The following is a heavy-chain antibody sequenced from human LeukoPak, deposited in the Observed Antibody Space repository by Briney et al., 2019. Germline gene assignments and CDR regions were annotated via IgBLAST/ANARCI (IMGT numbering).Heavy chain of an antibody. D-gene: IGHD2-2*01. V-gene: IGHV4-34*01. Sequence: SETLSLTCAVYGGSFSGYYWSWIRQPPGHGLEWIGEINHSGSTNYNPSLKSRVTISVDTSKNQFSLKLSSVTAADTAVYYCARGYCSSTSCYYGMDVWGKGTTVTVSS. J-gene: IGHJ6*04. CDR1: GGSFSGYY. CDR2: INHSGST. CDR3: ARGYCSSTSCYYGMDV.